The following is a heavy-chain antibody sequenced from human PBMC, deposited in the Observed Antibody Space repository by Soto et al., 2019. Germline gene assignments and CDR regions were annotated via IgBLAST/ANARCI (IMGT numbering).Heavy chain of an antibody. V-gene: IGHV3-74*01. Sequence: EVQLVESGGGVVQPGGSLRLSCAASGFTFNNFWMYWVRQTPEKGLVWVSGINSDGTTTIYADSVKGRFTISRDNAKNTLYLQMNSLTVDDTAIYYCVRDILWCQGTLVTVSS. CDR2: INSDGTTT. CDR1: GFTFNNFW. J-gene: IGHJ4*02. CDR3: VRDIL.